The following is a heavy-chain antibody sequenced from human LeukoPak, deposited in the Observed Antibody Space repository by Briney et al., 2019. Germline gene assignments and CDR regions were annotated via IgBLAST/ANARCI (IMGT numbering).Heavy chain of an antibody. V-gene: IGHV1-2*02. Sequence: ASVKVSCKASGYTFTGYYMHWVRQAPGQGLEWMGWINPNSGGTNYAQKFQGRVTMTRDTSTSTVYMELSSLRSEDTAVYYCARDTGIVVVPADYYMDVWGKGTTVTISS. CDR1: GYTFTGYY. D-gene: IGHD2-2*01. CDR2: INPNSGGT. J-gene: IGHJ6*03. CDR3: ARDTGIVVVPADYYMDV.